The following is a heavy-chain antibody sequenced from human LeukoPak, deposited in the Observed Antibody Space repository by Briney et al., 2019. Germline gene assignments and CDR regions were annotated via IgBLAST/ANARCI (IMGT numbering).Heavy chain of an antibody. J-gene: IGHJ3*02. V-gene: IGHV1-69*05. CDR1: GGTFSSYA. Sequence: SVKVSCKASGGTFSSYAISWVRQAPGQGLEWMGGIIPIFGTANYAQKFQGRVTITTDESTSTAYMELSSLRSEDTAVYYCARPSGELNDAFDIWGQRTMVTVSS. CDR2: IIPIFGTA. D-gene: IGHD7-27*01. CDR3: ARPSGELNDAFDI.